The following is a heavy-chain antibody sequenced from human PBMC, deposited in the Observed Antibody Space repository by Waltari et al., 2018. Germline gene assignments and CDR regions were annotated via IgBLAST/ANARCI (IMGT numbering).Heavy chain of an antibody. J-gene: IGHJ6*03. CDR1: GYTFTDYY. D-gene: IGHD4-17*01. Sequence: EVQLVQSGAEVKKPGATVKISCKVSGYTFTDYYMHWVQQAPGKGLEWMGRVDPEDGETRYAEKFQGRVTITADTSTDTAYMELSSLRSEDTAVYYCATNYGDYDVPAYYYYMDVWGKGTTVTVSS. CDR3: ATNYGDYDVPAYYYYMDV. CDR2: VDPEDGET. V-gene: IGHV1-69-2*01.